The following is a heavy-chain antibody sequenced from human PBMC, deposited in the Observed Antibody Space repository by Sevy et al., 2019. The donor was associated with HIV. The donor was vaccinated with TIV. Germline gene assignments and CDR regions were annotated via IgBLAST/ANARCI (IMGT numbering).Heavy chain of an antibody. CDR3: AREGDLRYFDF. CDR1: GFTFSSYS. V-gene: IGHV3-21*04. J-gene: IGHJ2*01. CDR2: ISSSSSYI. D-gene: IGHD3-10*01. Sequence: GGSLRLSCAASGFTFSSYSMNWVRQAPGKGLEWVSSISSSSSYIYYADSVKGRFTISRDNAKNSLYLQMNSLRAEDTAVYYCAREGDLRYFDFWGRGTLVTVSS.